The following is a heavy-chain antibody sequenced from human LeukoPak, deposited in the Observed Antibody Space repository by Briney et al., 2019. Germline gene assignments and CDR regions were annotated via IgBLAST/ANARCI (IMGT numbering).Heavy chain of an antibody. Sequence: PGGSLRLSCAASGFTFSSYAMSWVRQAPGKGLEWVSAISGSGGSTYYADSVKGRFTISRDNSKNTLYLQMNSLRAEDTAVYYCAKTRVVPAAIDHIPSFDYWGQGTLVTVPS. CDR2: ISGSGGST. J-gene: IGHJ4*02. V-gene: IGHV3-23*01. CDR1: GFTFSSYA. CDR3: AKTRVVPAAIDHIPSFDY. D-gene: IGHD2-2*02.